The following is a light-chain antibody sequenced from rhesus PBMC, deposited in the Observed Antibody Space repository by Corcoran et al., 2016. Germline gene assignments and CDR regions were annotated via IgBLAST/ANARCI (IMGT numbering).Light chain of an antibody. Sequence: DIQMTQSPSSLSASVGDRVTITCRASQGISNYFNWYQQKPGKAPKLLIYYATRLESGVPSRISGSGAGTEFTLAISSVQPEDFATYYCQPYNSLPLTVGGGTKVEVK. CDR2: YAT. V-gene: IGKV1-32*01. CDR3: QPYNSLPLT. CDR1: QGISNY. J-gene: IGKJ4*01.